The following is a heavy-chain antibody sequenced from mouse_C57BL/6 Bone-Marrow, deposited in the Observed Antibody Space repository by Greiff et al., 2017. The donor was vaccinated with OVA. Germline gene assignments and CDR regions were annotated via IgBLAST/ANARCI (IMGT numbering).Heavy chain of an antibody. CDR1: GYTFTDYY. J-gene: IGHJ3*01. CDR3: ARSRGLRFAY. CDR2: INPYNGGT. Sequence: VHVKQSGPVLVKPGASVKMSCKASGYTFTDYYMNWVKQSHGKSLEWIGVINPYNGGTSYNQKFKGKATLTVDKSSSTAYMELNSLTSEDSAVYYCARSRGLRFAYWGQGTLVTVSA. V-gene: IGHV1-19*01. D-gene: IGHD2-4*01.